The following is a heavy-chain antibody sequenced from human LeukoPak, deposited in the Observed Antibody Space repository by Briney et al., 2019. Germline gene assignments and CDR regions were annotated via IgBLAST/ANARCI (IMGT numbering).Heavy chain of an antibody. D-gene: IGHD2-15*01. CDR1: GFTFSSYA. Sequence: GGSLRLSCAASGFTFSSYAMHWVRQAPGKGLEWVAVISYDGSNKYYAGSVKGRFTISRDNSKNTLYLQMNSLRAEDTAVYYCARDLYRYCSGGSCYYFDYWGQGTLVTVSS. CDR2: ISYDGSNK. CDR3: ARDLYRYCSGGSCYYFDY. V-gene: IGHV3-30*04. J-gene: IGHJ4*02.